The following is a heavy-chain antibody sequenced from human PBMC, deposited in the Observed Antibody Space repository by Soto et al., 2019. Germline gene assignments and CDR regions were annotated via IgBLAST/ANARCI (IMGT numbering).Heavy chain of an antibody. D-gene: IGHD6-13*01. CDR2: ISYDASNK. CDR3: AKTHGPGIAAAGTDWYFDL. J-gene: IGHJ2*01. Sequence: QVQLVESGGGVVQPGRSLRLSCAASGFTFGSYGIHWVRQAPGKGLEWVAFISYDASNKDYADSVKGRFTISRDNSRNTLYLQMNSLRAEDTAVYFCAKTHGPGIAAAGTDWYFDLWGRGTLVTVSS. V-gene: IGHV3-30*18. CDR1: GFTFGSYG.